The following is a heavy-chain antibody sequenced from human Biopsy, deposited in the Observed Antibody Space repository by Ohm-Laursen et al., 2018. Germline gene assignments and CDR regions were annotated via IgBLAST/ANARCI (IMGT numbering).Heavy chain of an antibody. Sequence: SLRPSCSASGFTFDDHVMHWVRQAPGKGLEWVSGISWDGGSEGYADSVKGRFTISRDNAKNSLFLQMNSLTTEDTALYYCVRGYSSSWSGYLDHWGQGTLVTVSS. CDR1: GFTFDDHV. V-gene: IGHV3-9*01. CDR3: VRGYSSSWSGYLDH. D-gene: IGHD3-3*01. CDR2: ISWDGGSE. J-gene: IGHJ4*02.